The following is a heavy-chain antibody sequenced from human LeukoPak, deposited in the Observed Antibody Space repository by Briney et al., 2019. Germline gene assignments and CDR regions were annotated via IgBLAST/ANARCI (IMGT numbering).Heavy chain of an antibody. CDR3: ARIPYYVWSADH. Sequence: ETLSLTCTVSGGSISTNYMSWVRQAPGKGLEWVSVIYSGGGTFYVDSVKGRFTITRDDSENTLYLQMNNLRAEDTAVYYCARIPYYVWSADHWGQGTLVTVSS. D-gene: IGHD3-3*01. J-gene: IGHJ4*02. CDR1: GGSISTNY. V-gene: IGHV3-66*01. CDR2: IYSGGGT.